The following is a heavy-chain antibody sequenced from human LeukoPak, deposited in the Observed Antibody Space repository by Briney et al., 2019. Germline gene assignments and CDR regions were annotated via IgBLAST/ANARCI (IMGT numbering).Heavy chain of an antibody. CDR2: INHSGST. V-gene: IGHV4-38-2*02. Sequence: SETLSLTCTVSGYSISSGYYWGWIRQPPGKGLEWIGEINHSGSTNYNPSLKSRVTISVDTSKNQFSLKLSSVTAADTAVYYCATVPATVTIGRDWFDPWGQGTLVTVSS. J-gene: IGHJ5*02. D-gene: IGHD4-17*01. CDR1: GYSISSGYY. CDR3: ATVPATVTIGRDWFDP.